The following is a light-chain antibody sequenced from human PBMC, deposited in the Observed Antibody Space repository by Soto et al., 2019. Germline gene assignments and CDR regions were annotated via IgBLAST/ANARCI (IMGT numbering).Light chain of an antibody. V-gene: IGKV1-12*01. CDR2: SAS. Sequence: DIQMTQSPSFVSASIGDRVTITCRASQDIGVRLAWFQQKPGKAPKYLIQSASSLQSGVPSTFSGSGSGTEFALSISSLQPEDVATYYCLKYTKDAPGTFGQGTKVDIK. CDR1: QDIGVR. J-gene: IGKJ1*01. CDR3: LKYTKDAPGT.